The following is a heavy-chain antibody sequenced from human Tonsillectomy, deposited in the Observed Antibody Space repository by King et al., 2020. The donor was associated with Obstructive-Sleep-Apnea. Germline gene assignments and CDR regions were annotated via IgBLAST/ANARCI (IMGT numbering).Heavy chain of an antibody. Sequence: QLVQSGGGVVQPGRSLRLSCAASGFTFSSYGMHWVRQAPGKGLEWVAVISYDGSNKYYADSVKGRFTISRDNSKNTLDLQMNSLRAEDTAVYYCAKNLMGGNYGMDVWGQGTTVTVSS. D-gene: IGHD1-26*01. CDR1: GFTFSSYG. CDR3: AKNLMGGNYGMDV. J-gene: IGHJ6*02. V-gene: IGHV3-30*18. CDR2: ISYDGSNK.